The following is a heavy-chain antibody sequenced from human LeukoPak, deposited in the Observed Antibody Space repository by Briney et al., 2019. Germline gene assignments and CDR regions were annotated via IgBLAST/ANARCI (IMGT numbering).Heavy chain of an antibody. CDR1: GGSISTSTYH. CDR2: IYYTGKT. CDR3: ATDSGWYGGQRFDY. V-gene: IGHV4-39*07. Sequence: SETLSLTCTVSGGSISTSTYHWAWIRQPPWKGLEWIGSIYYTGKTYYNPSLKSRVTISLDTSKNQFSLNLNSVTAADTAVYYCATDSGWYGGQRFDYWGQGTLVSVSS. J-gene: IGHJ4*02. D-gene: IGHD6-19*01.